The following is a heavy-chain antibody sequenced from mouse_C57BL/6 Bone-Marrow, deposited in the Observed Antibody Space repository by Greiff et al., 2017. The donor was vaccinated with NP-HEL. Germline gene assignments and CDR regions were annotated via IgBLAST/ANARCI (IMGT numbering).Heavy chain of an antibody. CDR2: ISDGGSYT. CDR1: GFTFSSYA. Sequence: EVMLVESGGGLVKPGGSLKLSCAASGFTFSSYAMSWVRQTPEKRLEWVATISDGGSYTYYPDNVKGRFTISRDNAKNNLYLQMSHLKSEDTAMYYCAIYYGYDGFAYWGQGTLVTVSA. D-gene: IGHD2-2*01. V-gene: IGHV5-4*03. CDR3: AIYYGYDGFAY. J-gene: IGHJ3*01.